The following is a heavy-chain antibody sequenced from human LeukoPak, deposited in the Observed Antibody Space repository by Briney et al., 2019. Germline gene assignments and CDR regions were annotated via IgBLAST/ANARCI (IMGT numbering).Heavy chain of an antibody. CDR3: ASQIGGYPRD. V-gene: IGHV4-39*07. Sequence: SENLSLTCTVSGGSISSSSYYWGWIRQPPGKGLEWIGSIYYSGSTYYNPSLKSRVTISVDTSKNQFSLKLSSVTAADTAVYYCASQIGGYPRDWGQGTLVTVSS. CDR1: GGSISSSSYY. D-gene: IGHD5-12*01. J-gene: IGHJ4*02. CDR2: IYYSGST.